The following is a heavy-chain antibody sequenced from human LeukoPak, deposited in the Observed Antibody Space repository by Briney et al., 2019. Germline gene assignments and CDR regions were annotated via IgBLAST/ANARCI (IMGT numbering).Heavy chain of an antibody. J-gene: IGHJ4*02. CDR2: ISGGTT. CDR1: GFTISTYG. V-gene: IGHV3-23*01. D-gene: IGHD3-10*01. Sequence: GGSLRLSCAASGFTISTYGMSWIRQAPGKGLEWVSSISGGTTYYADSVKGRFTISRDNSKNTVSLQMNSLRAEDTAVYYCAKSVYHSGNYWGQGTLVTVSS. CDR3: AKSVYHSGNY.